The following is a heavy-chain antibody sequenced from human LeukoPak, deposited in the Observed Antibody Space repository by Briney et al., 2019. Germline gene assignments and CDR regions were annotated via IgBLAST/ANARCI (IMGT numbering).Heavy chain of an antibody. D-gene: IGHD6-19*01. V-gene: IGHV3-23*01. CDR1: GFTFSSYA. CDR3: AKGAPYGSSLSNWFDP. CDR2: ISGSGGST. J-gene: IGHJ5*02. Sequence: PGGSLRLSCAASGFTFSSYAMSWVRQAPGKGLEWVSAISGSGGSTHYADSVKGRLTISRDNSKNTLYLQMNSLRAEDTAVYYCAKGAPYGSSLSNWFDPWGQGTLVTVSS.